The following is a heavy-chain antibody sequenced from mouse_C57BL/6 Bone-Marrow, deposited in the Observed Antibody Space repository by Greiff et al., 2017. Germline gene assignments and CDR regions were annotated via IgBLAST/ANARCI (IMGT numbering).Heavy chain of an antibody. D-gene: IGHD2-1*01. CDR3: ASPYGNYEWYFDV. CDR2: INPSNGGT. J-gene: IGHJ1*03. V-gene: IGHV1-53*01. Sequence: VQLQQSGTELVKPGASVKLSCKASGYTFTSYWMHWVKQRPGQGLEWIGNINPSNGGTNYNEKFKSKATLTVDKSSSTVYMQLSRLTSEDSAVYYCASPYGNYEWYFDVWGIGTTVTVSS. CDR1: GYTFTSYW.